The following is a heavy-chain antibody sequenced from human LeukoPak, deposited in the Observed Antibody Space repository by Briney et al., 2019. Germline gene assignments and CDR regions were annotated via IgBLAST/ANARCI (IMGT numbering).Heavy chain of an antibody. D-gene: IGHD2-21*02. J-gene: IGHJ2*01. V-gene: IGHV4-59*12. Sequence: SETLSLTCTVSGGSISNYYWSWIRQPPGKGLEWIGYIYYSGSTNYNPSLKSRVTISVDTSKNQFSLKLSSVTAADTAVYYCARGTFLYCGGDCYSSWYFDLWGRGTLVTVSS. CDR3: ARGTFLYCGGDCYSSWYFDL. CDR2: IYYSGST. CDR1: GGSISNYY.